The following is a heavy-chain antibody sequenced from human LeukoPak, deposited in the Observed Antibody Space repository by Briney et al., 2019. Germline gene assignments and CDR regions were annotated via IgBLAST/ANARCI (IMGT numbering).Heavy chain of an antibody. CDR2: IRREAYGGTT. J-gene: IGHJ4*02. CDR1: GFNFGDYA. V-gene: IGHV3-49*04. D-gene: IGHD3-10*01. Sequence: GGSLRLSCTASGFNFGDYAMSWVRQAPGKGLEWVGFIRREAYGGTTEYAASVKGRFTMSRDDSKSIAYLQMNSLKTEDTAVYYCTRDGGVWGQGTLVTVSS. CDR3: TRDGGV.